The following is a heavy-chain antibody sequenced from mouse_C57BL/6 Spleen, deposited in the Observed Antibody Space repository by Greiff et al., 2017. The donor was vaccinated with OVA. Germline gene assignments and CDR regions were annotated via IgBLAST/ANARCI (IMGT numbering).Heavy chain of an antibody. D-gene: IGHD1-3*01. V-gene: IGHV14-4*01. J-gene: IGHJ3*01. CDR1: GFNIKDDY. CDR3: TSGPLGAY. Sequence: EVKLQQSGAELVRPGASVKLSCTASGFNIKDDYMHWVKQRPEQGLEWIGWIDPENGDTEYASKFQGKATITADTSSNTAYLQLSSLTSEDTAVYYCTSGPLGAYWGQGTLVTVSA. CDR2: IDPENGDT.